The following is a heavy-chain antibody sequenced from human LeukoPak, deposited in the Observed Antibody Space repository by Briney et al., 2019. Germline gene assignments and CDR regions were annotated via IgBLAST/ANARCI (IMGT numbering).Heavy chain of an antibody. V-gene: IGHV3-74*01. J-gene: IGHJ4*02. CDR3: AKDAAANVDYPYYFDY. Sequence: GGSLRLSCAASGFTFSSYWMHWVRQAPGKGLVWVSRINSDGSSTSYADSVKGRFTISRDNAKNTLYLQMNSLRAEDTAVYYCAKDAAANVDYPYYFDYWGQGALVTVSS. CDR1: GFTFSSYW. D-gene: IGHD4-11*01. CDR2: INSDGSST.